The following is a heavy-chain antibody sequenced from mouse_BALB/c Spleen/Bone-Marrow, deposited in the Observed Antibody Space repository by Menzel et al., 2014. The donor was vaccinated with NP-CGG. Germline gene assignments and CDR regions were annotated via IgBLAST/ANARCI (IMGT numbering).Heavy chain of an antibody. J-gene: IGHJ3*01. Sequence: VQLVESGAEFVKPGASVKLSCKASGYTFTTYWMHWVKQRPGQGLKWIGQIDPSDSYTNYSQKFKGKATLTVDKSSSTAYMQLSSLSSEDSAVYYCARGGDNYAWFPYWGQGTLVTVSA. CDR2: IDPSDSYT. V-gene: IGHV1-69*02. CDR1: GYTFTTYW. CDR3: ARGGDNYAWFPY. D-gene: IGHD1-3*01.